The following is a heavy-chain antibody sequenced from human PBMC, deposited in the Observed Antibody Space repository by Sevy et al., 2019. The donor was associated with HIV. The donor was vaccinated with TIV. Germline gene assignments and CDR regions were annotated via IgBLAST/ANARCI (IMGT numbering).Heavy chain of an antibody. CDR2: IGSTGPTI. Sequence: GGSLRLSCVASGFTFSRYSMNWVRQAPGKGLEWVSNIGSTGPTIYYADSVKGRFTISRDNAKNSLYLQMNSLRGEDTAVYYCARPGSGWFGFDSSGQGTLVTVSS. J-gene: IGHJ4*02. CDR3: ARPGSGWFGFDS. V-gene: IGHV3-48*01. D-gene: IGHD6-19*01. CDR1: GFTFSRYS.